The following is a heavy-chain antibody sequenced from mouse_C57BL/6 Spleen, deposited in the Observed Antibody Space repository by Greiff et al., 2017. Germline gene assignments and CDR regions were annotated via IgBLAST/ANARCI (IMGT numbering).Heavy chain of an antibody. CDR1: GYAFSSYW. CDR2: IYPGDGDT. D-gene: IGHD1-1*01. Sequence: QVQLQQSGAELVKPGASVKISCKASGYAFSSYWMNWVKQRPGKGLEWIGQIYPGDGDTNYNGKFKGKATLTADKSSSTAYMQLSSLTSEDSAVYFWARSNSSPYYYAMDYWGQGTSVTVSS. CDR3: ARSNSSPYYYAMDY. J-gene: IGHJ4*01. V-gene: IGHV1-80*01.